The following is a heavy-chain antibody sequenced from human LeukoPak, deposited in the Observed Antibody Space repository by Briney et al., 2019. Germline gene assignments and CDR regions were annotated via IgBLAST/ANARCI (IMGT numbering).Heavy chain of an antibody. D-gene: IGHD3-16*01. CDR3: ARRWVYDKRAFDA. Sequence: SETLSLTCTVSGGSISGTYYWSWIRQPPGKGLEWIGYIYYTGTTDSNPSLRSRVTISLDTSKNQFSLNLSSVTAADTAVYYCARRWVYDKRAFDAWGQGTMVTVSS. V-gene: IGHV4-59*08. J-gene: IGHJ3*01. CDR1: GGSISGTYY. CDR2: IYYTGTT.